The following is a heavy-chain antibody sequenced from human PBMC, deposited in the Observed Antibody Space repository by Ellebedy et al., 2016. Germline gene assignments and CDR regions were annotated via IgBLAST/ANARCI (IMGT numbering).Heavy chain of an antibody. Sequence: SETLSLXXAVYGGSFSGYYWSWIRQPPGKGLEWIGEINHSGSTNYNPSLKSRVTISVDTSKNQFSLKLSSVTAADTAVYYCARVGVVTASHWYFDLWGRGTLVTVSS. CDR3: ARVGVVTASHWYFDL. V-gene: IGHV4-34*01. D-gene: IGHD2-21*02. J-gene: IGHJ2*01. CDR1: GGSFSGYY. CDR2: INHSGST.